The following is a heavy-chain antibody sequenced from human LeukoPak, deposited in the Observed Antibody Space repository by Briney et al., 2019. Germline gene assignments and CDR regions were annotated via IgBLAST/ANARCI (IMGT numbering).Heavy chain of an antibody. D-gene: IGHD3-22*01. CDR3: ASNYYYDSSGYDYDNAYTFDI. CDR1: GGSISSYY. V-gene: IGHV4-59*01. CDR2: IYYSGST. J-gene: IGHJ3*02. Sequence: SETLSLTCTVSGGSISSYYWSWIRQPPGKGLEWIGYIYYSGSTNYNPSLKSRVTISVDTSKNQFSLKLSSVTAADTAVYYCASNYYYDSSGYDYDNAYTFDIWGQGTMVTVSS.